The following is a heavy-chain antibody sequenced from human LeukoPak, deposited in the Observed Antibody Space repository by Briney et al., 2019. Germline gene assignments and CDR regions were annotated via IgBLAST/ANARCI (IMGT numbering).Heavy chain of an antibody. CDR2: ISAYSGNT. Sequence: ASVKVSCKASGYTFTSYTVSWVRQAPGQGLDWMGWISAYSGNTDYAQKFQGRLTMTTDTSTSTVYMELRSLRSDDTAVYYCARATGTWGHDGFDIWGQGTMVTVSS. V-gene: IGHV1-18*01. D-gene: IGHD3-16*01. CDR1: GYTFTSYT. CDR3: ARATGTWGHDGFDI. J-gene: IGHJ3*02.